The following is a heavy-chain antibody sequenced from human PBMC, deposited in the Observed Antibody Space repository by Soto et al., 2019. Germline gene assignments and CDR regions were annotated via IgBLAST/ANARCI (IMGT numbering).Heavy chain of an antibody. CDR3: ARPRSSSRNYYGMDV. J-gene: IGHJ6*02. CDR2: IYPGDSDT. V-gene: IGHV5-51*01. D-gene: IGHD6-13*01. Sequence: GESLKISCKGSGYSFTSYWIGWVRQMPGKGLEWMGIIYPGDSDTRYSPSFQGQVTISADKSISTAYLQRNSLKASDTAMYYCARPRSSSRNYYGMDVWGQGTTVTVSS. CDR1: GYSFTSYW.